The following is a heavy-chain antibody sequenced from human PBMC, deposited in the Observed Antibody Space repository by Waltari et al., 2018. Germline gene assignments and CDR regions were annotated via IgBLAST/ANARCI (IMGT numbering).Heavy chain of an antibody. CDR3: ARRHVDIAIGHFDY. J-gene: IGHJ4*02. Sequence: QLQLQESGPGLVKPSATLSLTCTVSGGSIGPSTYYWGWIRQPPGKGLEWLGSIYHSGSTSYNPSLKSRISISVDTSNNQFSLNVTSVTAADTAVYFCARRHVDIAIGHFDYWGQGRLVFVSS. D-gene: IGHD2-2*03. V-gene: IGHV4-39*01. CDR1: GGSIGPSTYY. CDR2: IYHSGST.